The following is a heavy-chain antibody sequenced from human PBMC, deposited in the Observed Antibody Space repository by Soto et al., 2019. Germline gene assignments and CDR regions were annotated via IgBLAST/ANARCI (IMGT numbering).Heavy chain of an antibody. CDR3: ARDSIVVVPAASYYYYYGMDV. CDR1: GYTFTSYG. V-gene: IGHV1-18*01. CDR2: ISAYNGNT. Sequence: QVQLVQSGAEVKKPGASVKVSCKASGYTFTSYGISWVRQAPGQGLEWMGWISAYNGNTNYAQKLQGRVTMTTDTSTGTAYMELRSLRSDDTDVYYCARDSIVVVPAASYYYYYGMDVWGQGTTVTVSS. D-gene: IGHD2-2*01. J-gene: IGHJ6*02.